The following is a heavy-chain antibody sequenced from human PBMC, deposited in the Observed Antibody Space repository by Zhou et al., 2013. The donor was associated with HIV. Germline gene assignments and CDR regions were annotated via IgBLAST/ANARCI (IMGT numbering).Heavy chain of an antibody. CDR3: AREVVTAVTAPGDF. Sequence: QVQLVQSGAEVKKPGASVKVSCKASGYTFTSYGISWVRQAPGQGLEWMGGIIGRFNTPHYAQKFQGRVTITTDESTSTVHMELSSLRSDDTAVYYCAREVVTAVTAPGDFWGQGTLVTVSS. V-gene: IGHV1-69*05. D-gene: IGHD2-21*02. CDR1: GYTFTSYG. CDR2: IIGRFNTP. J-gene: IGHJ4*02.